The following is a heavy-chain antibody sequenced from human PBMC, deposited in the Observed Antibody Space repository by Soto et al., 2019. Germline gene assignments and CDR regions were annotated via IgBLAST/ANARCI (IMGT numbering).Heavy chain of an antibody. CDR1: GFTFSSYA. Sequence: EVPMLESGGGLVQPGGSLRLSCAASGFTFSSYAMNWVRQAPGKGLEWVSVISGSGSSTYYADSVKGRFTISRDNSKNTLYVQMNSLRAEDTGVYYCAKAISGYNAPLDHGGQGTQVTVSS. CDR3: AKAISGYNAPLDH. V-gene: IGHV3-23*01. J-gene: IGHJ4*02. CDR2: ISGSGSST. D-gene: IGHD1-20*01.